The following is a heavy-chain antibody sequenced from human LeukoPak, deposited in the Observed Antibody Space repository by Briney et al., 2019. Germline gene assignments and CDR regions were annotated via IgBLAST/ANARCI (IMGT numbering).Heavy chain of an antibody. CDR3: ARLLYYDFYMDV. Sequence: SETLSLTCTVSGGSISNGGYYWSWIRQLPGTGQECIGSIYHSGHTYYNPSLRSRVTMQLDTSKKQFSLRLSSVTAADTAVYYCARLLYYDFYMDVWGKGATVTVSS. CDR1: GGSISNGGYY. D-gene: IGHD2-15*01. V-gene: IGHV4-31*03. CDR2: IYHSGHT. J-gene: IGHJ6*03.